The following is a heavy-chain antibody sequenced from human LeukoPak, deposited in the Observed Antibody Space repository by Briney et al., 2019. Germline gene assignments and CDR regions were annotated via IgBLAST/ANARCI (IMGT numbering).Heavy chain of an antibody. CDR2: IDHSGST. CDR1: GGSFSGYY. CDR3: ARGLLVPAATRYWYFDL. V-gene: IGHV4-34*01. D-gene: IGHD2-2*01. J-gene: IGHJ2*01. Sequence: KPSEALSLTCAVYGGSFSGYYWSWLRQPPGKGLEWIGEIDHSGSTNYDPSLKSPVTISLDTSKNQFPLKVTSVTAADTAVYYCARGLLVPAATRYWYFDLWGRGTLVTVSS.